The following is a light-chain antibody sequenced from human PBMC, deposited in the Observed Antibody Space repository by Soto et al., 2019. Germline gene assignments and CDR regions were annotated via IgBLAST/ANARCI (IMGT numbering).Light chain of an antibody. Sequence: EIVMTQSPATLSVSPGERAALSCRASQSLTSYLAWFQQKPGQAPSLHIYGASTRATGIPDRFSGSGSGTEFTLTINSLQSEDFAVYFCQQYYSWPLTFGGGTKVEIK. CDR1: QSLTSY. CDR2: GAS. J-gene: IGKJ4*01. CDR3: QQYYSWPLT. V-gene: IGKV3-15*01.